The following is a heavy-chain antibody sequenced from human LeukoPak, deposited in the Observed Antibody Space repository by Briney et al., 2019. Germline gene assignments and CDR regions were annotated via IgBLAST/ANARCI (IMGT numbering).Heavy chain of an antibody. CDR3: ARGVVITTPLYYYYYYMDV. J-gene: IGHJ6*03. Sequence: SETLSLTCTVSGYSISSGYHWGWIRQPPGKGLEWIGSIYHSGSTYYNPSLKSRVTISVDTSKNQFSLKLRSVTAADTAVYYCARGVVITTPLYYYYYYMDVWGKGTTVTVSS. D-gene: IGHD3-22*01. V-gene: IGHV4-38-2*02. CDR1: GYSISSGYH. CDR2: IYHSGST.